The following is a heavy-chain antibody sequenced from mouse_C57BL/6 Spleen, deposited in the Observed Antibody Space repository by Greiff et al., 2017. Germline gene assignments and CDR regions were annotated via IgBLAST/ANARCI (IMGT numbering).Heavy chain of an antibody. D-gene: IGHD1-1*01. J-gene: IGHJ4*01. V-gene: IGHV1-50*01. CDR1: GYTFTSYW. Sequence: VQLQQPGAELVKPGASVKLSCKASGYTFTSYWMQWVKQRPGQGLEWIGKIDPSDSYTNYTPKFKGKATLTVDTSSSTAYMQLSSLTSEDSAVXYCARDYYGSSYYGYAMDYWGQGTSVTVSS. CDR3: ARDYYGSSYYGYAMDY. CDR2: IDPSDSYT.